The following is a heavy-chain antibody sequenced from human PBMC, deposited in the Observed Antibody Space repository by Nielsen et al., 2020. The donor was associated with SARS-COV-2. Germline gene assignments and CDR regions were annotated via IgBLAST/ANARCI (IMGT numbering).Heavy chain of an antibody. CDR2: INWNGGSA. CDR3: ARDPYYDSSPDSYGMDV. Sequence: GESLKISYAASGFTFDDYGMSWVRQAPGKGLEWVSGINWNGGSAGYADSVKGRFTISRDNAKNSLYLQMNSLRAEDTALYHCARDPYYDSSPDSYGMDVWGQGTTVTVSS. J-gene: IGHJ6*02. D-gene: IGHD3-22*01. CDR1: GFTFDDYG. V-gene: IGHV3-20*01.